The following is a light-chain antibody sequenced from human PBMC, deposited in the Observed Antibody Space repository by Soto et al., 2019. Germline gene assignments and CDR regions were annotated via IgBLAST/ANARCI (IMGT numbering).Light chain of an antibody. CDR3: QQRSNWPPWT. CDR1: QTVSNNY. Sequence: EIVLTQSPGTLSLSPGDRATLSCRASQTVSNNYLAWCQQKPGQAPRVIMYGASRRATGIPDRFSGGGSGTDFTLTISSLEPEDFAVYYCQQRSNWPPWTFGQGTKVDIK. CDR2: GAS. J-gene: IGKJ1*01. V-gene: IGKV3D-20*02.